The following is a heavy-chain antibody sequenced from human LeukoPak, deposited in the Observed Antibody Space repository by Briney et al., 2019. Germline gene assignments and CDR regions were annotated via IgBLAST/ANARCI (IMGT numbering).Heavy chain of an antibody. CDR1: GFTFSSYG. CDR3: AKDGGGPLGYFDY. D-gene: IGHD3-16*01. CDR2: IWYDGSNK. J-gene: IGHJ4*02. Sequence: PGRSLRLSCAASGFTFSSYGMHWVRQAPGKGLEWVAVIWYDGSNKYYADSVKGRFTISRDNSKNTLYLQMNSLRAEDTAVYYCAKDGGGPLGYFDYWGQGTLVTVSS. V-gene: IGHV3-33*06.